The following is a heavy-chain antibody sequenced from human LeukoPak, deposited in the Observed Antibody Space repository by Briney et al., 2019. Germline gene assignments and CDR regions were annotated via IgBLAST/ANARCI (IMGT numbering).Heavy chain of an antibody. CDR1: GITLSNYG. Sequence: PGGSLRLSCAVSGITLSNYGMSWVRQAPGKGLEGVAGISDSGGRTNYADSVKGRFTIPRDNPKNTLYLQMNSLRAEDMAVYFCAKRGVVIRVILVGFHKEAYYFDSWGQGALVTVSS. J-gene: IGHJ4*02. V-gene: IGHV3-23*01. CDR3: AKRGVVIRVILVGFHKEAYYFDS. D-gene: IGHD3-22*01. CDR2: ISDSGGRT.